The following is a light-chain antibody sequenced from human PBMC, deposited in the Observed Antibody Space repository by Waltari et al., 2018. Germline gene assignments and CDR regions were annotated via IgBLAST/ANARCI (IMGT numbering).Light chain of an antibody. Sequence: EIVLTQSPGTLSLSPGERATLSCRASQSVSRALAWYQQKPGQAPRLLIYDAVSRATGIPDRFSGSGSGTDFSLTISRLEPEDFAVYYCQKYESLPATFGQGTKVEIK. CDR3: QKYESLPAT. V-gene: IGKV3-20*01. CDR2: DAV. CDR1: QSVSRA. J-gene: IGKJ1*01.